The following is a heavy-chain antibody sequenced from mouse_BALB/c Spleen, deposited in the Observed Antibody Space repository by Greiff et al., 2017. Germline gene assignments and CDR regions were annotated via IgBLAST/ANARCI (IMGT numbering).Heavy chain of an antibody. CDR3: AREGDYGYRSMEY. J-gene: IGHJ4*01. CDR1: GFTFSSYA. V-gene: IGHV5-9-4*01. Sequence: EVQGVESGGGLVKPGGSLKLSCADSGFTFSSYAMSWVRQSPEKRLEWVAEISSGGSYTYYPDTVTGRFTISRDNAKNTLYLEMSSLRSEDTAMYYCAREGDYGYRSMEYWGQGTSVTVSS. D-gene: IGHD1-2*01. CDR2: ISSGGSYT.